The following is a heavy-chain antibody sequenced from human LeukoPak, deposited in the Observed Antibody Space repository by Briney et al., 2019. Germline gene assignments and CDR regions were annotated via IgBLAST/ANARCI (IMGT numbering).Heavy chain of an antibody. V-gene: IGHV1-2*06. D-gene: IGHD4-17*01. J-gene: IGHJ5*02. CDR1: GYTFTGYY. CDR3: ARDPSHDYAFDRWFDP. Sequence: ASVKVSCKASGYTFTGYYMHWVRQAPGQGLEWMGRINPNSGGTNYAQNFQGRVTMTRDTSISTAYMELSRLRSDDTAVYYCARDPSHDYAFDRWFDPWGQGTLVTVSS. CDR2: INPNSGGT.